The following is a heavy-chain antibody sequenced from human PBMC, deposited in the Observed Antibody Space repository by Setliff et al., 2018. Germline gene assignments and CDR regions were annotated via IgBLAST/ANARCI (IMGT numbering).Heavy chain of an antibody. V-gene: IGHV1-69*05. D-gene: IGHD3-22*01. Sequence: SVKVSCKASGGTFSSYGISWVRQAPGQGLEWMGGAIPIFGTTDYAQKFRGRVTIITDESTSTAFMQLSSLRSEDTAVYYCVREGVDSRSSTDYRYYMDVWGKGTTVTVSS. CDR1: GGTFSSYG. CDR2: AIPIFGTT. CDR3: VREGVDSRSSTDYRYYMDV. J-gene: IGHJ6*03.